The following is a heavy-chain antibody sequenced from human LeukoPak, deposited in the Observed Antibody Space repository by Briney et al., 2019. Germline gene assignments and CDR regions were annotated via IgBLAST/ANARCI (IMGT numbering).Heavy chain of an antibody. CDR3: AREGYSSSSWYTPLDY. CDR1: GGTFSSYA. J-gene: IGHJ4*02. D-gene: IGHD6-13*01. Sequence: SVKVSCKASGGTFSSYAISWVRQAPGQGLEWMGGIIPIFGTANYAQKFQGRVTITADESTSTAYMELSSLRSEDTAVYYCAREGYSSSSWYTPLDYWGQGTLVTVSS. V-gene: IGHV1-69*01. CDR2: IIPIFGTA.